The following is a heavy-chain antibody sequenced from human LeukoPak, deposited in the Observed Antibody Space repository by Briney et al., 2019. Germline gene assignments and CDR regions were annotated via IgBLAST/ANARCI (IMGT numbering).Heavy chain of an antibody. D-gene: IGHD6-13*01. J-gene: IGHJ3*02. Sequence: GGSLRLSCATSGFTFSNAWMNWVRQAPGKGLEWVSVIYSGGSTYYADSVKGRFTISRDNSKNTLYLQMNSLRAEDTAVYYCARHSSSWYFAFDIWGQGTMVTVSS. CDR3: ARHSSSWYFAFDI. CDR1: GFTFSNAW. V-gene: IGHV3-53*01. CDR2: IYSGGST.